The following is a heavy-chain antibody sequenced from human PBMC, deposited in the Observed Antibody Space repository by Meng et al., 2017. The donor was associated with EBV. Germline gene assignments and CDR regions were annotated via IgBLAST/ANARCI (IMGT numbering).Heavy chain of an antibody. Sequence: QVALRQAGAAVKKPGSSVKVSCRTSGGTFRSDAVSWVRQAPGQGLEWMGGLIPMSGAPHYAQKFQDRVTIIADESTSTHSMELNNLRFEDTAMYYCASESGRGFTPDYWGQGTLVTVSS. CDR3: ASESGRGFTPDY. D-gene: IGHD3-10*01. CDR2: LIPMSGAP. CDR1: GGTFRSDA. J-gene: IGHJ4*02. V-gene: IGHV1-69*01.